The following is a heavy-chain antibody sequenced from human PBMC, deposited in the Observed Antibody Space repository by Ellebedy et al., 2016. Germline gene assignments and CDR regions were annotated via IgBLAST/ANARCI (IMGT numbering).Heavy chain of an antibody. CDR1: EGTFSSYA. CDR3: ARWGQLGYDC. Sequence: ASVKVSCKASEGTFSSYAISWVRQAPGQGLEWMGRIIPILGIANYAQRFQGKVTITADKSTSTAYMELSSLRSDDTAVYYCARWGQLGYDCWGQGTLVTVSS. V-gene: IGHV1-69*04. J-gene: IGHJ4*02. D-gene: IGHD1-1*01. CDR2: IIPILGIA.